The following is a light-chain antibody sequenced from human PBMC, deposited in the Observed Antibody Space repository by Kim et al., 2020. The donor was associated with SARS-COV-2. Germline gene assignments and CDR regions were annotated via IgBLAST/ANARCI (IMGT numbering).Light chain of an antibody. CDR1: TSDFGSKNY. CDR2: DVN. V-gene: IGLV2-14*03. Sequence: QSALTQPASVSGSPGQSITISCTGTTSDFGSKNYVSWYQQYPGKAPKLTIYDVNKRPSGISNRFSGSKSGNTASLTISGLQAEDEAHYYCSSYTTSSTWVFGGGTKVTVL. J-gene: IGLJ3*02. CDR3: SSYTTSSTWV.